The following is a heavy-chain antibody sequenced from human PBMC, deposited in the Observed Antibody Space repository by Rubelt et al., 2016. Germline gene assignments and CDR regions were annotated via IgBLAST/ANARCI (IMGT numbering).Heavy chain of an antibody. D-gene: IGHD6-19*01. CDR1: GFTFSSYS. V-gene: IGHV3-21*01. Sequence: EVQLVESGGGLVKPGGSLRLSCAASGFTFSSYSMNWVRQAPGKGLEWVSSISSSSSYIYYADSVKGRFTISRDNAKNSLYLQMNSLRAEDTAVYYCAREVTAVAASEFDYWGQGTRVTVSS. CDR3: AREVTAVAASEFDY. CDR2: ISSSSSYI. J-gene: IGHJ4*02.